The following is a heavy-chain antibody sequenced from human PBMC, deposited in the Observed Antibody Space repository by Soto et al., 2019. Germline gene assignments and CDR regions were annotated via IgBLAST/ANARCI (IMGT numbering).Heavy chain of an antibody. Sequence: ASVKVSCKASGYTFTSYGISWVRQAPGQGLEWMGWISAYNGNTNYAQKLQGRVTMTTDTSTSTAYMELRSLRSDDTAVYYCAREGYCSGGSCCTDYYYYSGMDVWGQGTAVTVSS. V-gene: IGHV1-18*01. CDR1: GYTFTSYG. J-gene: IGHJ6*02. CDR2: ISAYNGNT. D-gene: IGHD2-15*01. CDR3: AREGYCSGGSCCTDYYYYSGMDV.